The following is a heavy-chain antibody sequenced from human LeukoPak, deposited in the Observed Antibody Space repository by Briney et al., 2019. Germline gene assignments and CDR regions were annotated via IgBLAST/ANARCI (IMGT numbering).Heavy chain of an antibody. D-gene: IGHD2-21*02. CDR1: RFTFSNYW. J-gene: IGHJ4*02. CDR3: AKWGPHCVGDYCPALDS. V-gene: IGHV3-7*01. Sequence: GGSLRLSCVASRFTFSNYWMSWVRQAPGKRLEWVANINQDGSKKPYADSMKGRFTISRDNAKESLYLQLNSLRADDTAVYYCAKWGPHCVGDYCPALDSWGQGTLVTVSS. CDR2: INQDGSKK.